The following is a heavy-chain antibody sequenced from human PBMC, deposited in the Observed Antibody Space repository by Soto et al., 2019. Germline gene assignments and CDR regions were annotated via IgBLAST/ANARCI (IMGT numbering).Heavy chain of an antibody. CDR2: ISGSSRTI. J-gene: IGHJ6*02. CDR1: GFTFSDSA. Sequence: GGSLRLSCAASGFTFSDSALHWVRQAPGKGLEWVSYISGSSRTIYYADSVKGRFTISRDNAKNSLYLQMSSLRDEDTAVYFCARLVGATADYYYDMDVWGQGTTVTISS. D-gene: IGHD1-26*01. CDR3: ARLVGATADYYYDMDV. V-gene: IGHV3-48*02.